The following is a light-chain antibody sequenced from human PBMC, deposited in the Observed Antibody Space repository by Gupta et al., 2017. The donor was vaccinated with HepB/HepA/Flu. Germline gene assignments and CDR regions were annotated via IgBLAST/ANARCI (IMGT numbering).Light chain of an antibody. Sequence: QSVLTQPPSASGTPGLRVTISCSGSSSNIGSNAVNWYQQLPGTAPKLLIYMNNQRPSGVPDRFSGSKSGTSASLAISGLQSDYEADYYCAAWDDSLNGWVFGGGTKLTVL. J-gene: IGLJ3*02. CDR3: AAWDDSLNGWV. CDR1: SSNIGSNA. CDR2: MNN. V-gene: IGLV1-44*01.